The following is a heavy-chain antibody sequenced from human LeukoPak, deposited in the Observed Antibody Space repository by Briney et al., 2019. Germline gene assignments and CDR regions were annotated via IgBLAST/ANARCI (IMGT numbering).Heavy chain of an antibody. V-gene: IGHV1-46*01. D-gene: IGHD2-2*01. CDR1: GYTFTSYY. CDR2: INPSGGST. Sequence: ASVKVSCKASGYTFTSYYMHWVRQAPGQRLEWMGIINPSGGSTSYAQKFQGRVTMTRDTSTSTVYMELSSLRSEDTAVYYCARDRRGYCSSTSCSNWFDPWGQGTLVTVSS. CDR3: ARDRRGYCSSTSCSNWFDP. J-gene: IGHJ5*02.